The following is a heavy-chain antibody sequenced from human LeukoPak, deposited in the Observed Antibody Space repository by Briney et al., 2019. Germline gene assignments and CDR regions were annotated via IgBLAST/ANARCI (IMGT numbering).Heavy chain of an antibody. V-gene: IGHV1-46*01. CDR3: ARGYYGSGSYGGFGGYYYYMDV. J-gene: IGHJ6*03. CDR2: INPSGGST. D-gene: IGHD3-10*01. CDR1: GYTFTSYY. Sequence: ASVKVSCKASGYTFTSYYMHWVRQAPGQGLEWMGIINPSGGSTSYAQKFQGRVTMTRDMSTSTVYMELSSLRSEDTAVYYCARGYYGSGSYGGFGGYYYYMDVWGKGTTVTVSS.